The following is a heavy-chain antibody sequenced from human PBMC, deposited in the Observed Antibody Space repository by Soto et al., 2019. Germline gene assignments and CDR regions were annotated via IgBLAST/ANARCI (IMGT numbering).Heavy chain of an antibody. CDR2: ISSSSSYI. J-gene: IGHJ4*02. CDR3: TRDLRLNDY. CDR1: GFTFSSYS. Sequence: GGSLRLSCAASGFTFSSYSMTWVRQAPGKGLEWVSSISSSSSYIHYADSVKGRFTISRDNAKNSLYLQMNSLRAEDTAVYYCTRDLRLNDYWGQGTLVTVSS. V-gene: IGHV3-21*01.